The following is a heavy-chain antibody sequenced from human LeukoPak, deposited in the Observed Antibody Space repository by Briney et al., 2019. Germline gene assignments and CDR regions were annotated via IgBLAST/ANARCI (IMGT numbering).Heavy chain of an antibody. D-gene: IGHD2-15*01. CDR1: GGSSSSSRYS. CDR2: INHSGST. J-gene: IGHJ5*02. Sequence: PSETLSLTCTVSGGSSSSSRYSWGWIRQPPGKGLEWIGEINHSGSTNYNPSLKSRVTISVDTSKNQFSLKLSSVTAADTAVYYCASKLGYCSGGSCYSYWFDPWGQGTLVTVSS. V-gene: IGHV4-39*07. CDR3: ASKLGYCSGGSCYSYWFDP.